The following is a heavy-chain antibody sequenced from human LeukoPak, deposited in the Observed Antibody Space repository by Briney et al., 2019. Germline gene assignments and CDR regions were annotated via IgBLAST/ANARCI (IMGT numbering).Heavy chain of an antibody. CDR1: GFTFSSYS. V-gene: IGHV3-21*01. D-gene: IGHD2-8*01. J-gene: IGHJ4*02. CDR3: ARGGDCTNGVCYKVNDY. Sequence: GGSLRLSCAASGFTFSSYSMNWVRQAPGKGLEWVSSISSSSSYIYYADSVKGRFTISRDNAKNSLYLQMNSLRAEDTAVYYCARGGDCTNGVCYKVNDYWGQGTLVTASS. CDR2: ISSSSSYI.